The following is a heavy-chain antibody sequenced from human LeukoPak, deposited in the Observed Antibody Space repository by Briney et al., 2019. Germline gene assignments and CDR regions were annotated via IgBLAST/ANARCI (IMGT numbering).Heavy chain of an antibody. V-gene: IGHV4-38-2*02. D-gene: IGHD3-22*01. Sequence: SETLSLTCTVSGGSISGYYWGWIRQPPGKGLEWIGSIYHSGSTYYNPSLKSRVTISVDTSKNQFSLKLSSVTAADTAVYYCARVLPNYYDRGGGDYWGQGTLVTVSS. CDR1: GGSISGYY. J-gene: IGHJ4*02. CDR2: IYHSGST. CDR3: ARVLPNYYDRGGGDY.